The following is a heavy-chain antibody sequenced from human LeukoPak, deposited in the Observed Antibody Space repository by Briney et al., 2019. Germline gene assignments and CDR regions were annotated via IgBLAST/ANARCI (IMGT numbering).Heavy chain of an antibody. V-gene: IGHV3-66*01. Sequence: GGSLRLSCAASGFSVSSNYMSWVRQAPGKGLEWVSVIYSGGSTYYADSVKGRFTISRDNSKNTLYLQMNSLRAEDTAVYYCASRNYYDSSGYYDAFDIWGQGTMATVSA. CDR1: GFSVSSNY. CDR2: IYSGGST. D-gene: IGHD3-22*01. CDR3: ASRNYYDSSGYYDAFDI. J-gene: IGHJ3*02.